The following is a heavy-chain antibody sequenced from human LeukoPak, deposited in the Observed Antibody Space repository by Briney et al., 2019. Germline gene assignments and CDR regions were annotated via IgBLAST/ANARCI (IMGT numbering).Heavy chain of an antibody. Sequence: QSGGSLRLSCAASGLTFTGYAMNWVRQAPGKGLEWVSIISYDETPQYYADSVKGRFTISRDNSKNTLSLQMNSLRAEDTAVYYCAKGGREYSEYWGQGTLVTVSS. D-gene: IGHD6-6*01. CDR3: AKGGREYSEY. J-gene: IGHJ4*02. CDR1: GLTFTGYA. CDR2: ISYDETPQ. V-gene: IGHV3-30-3*01.